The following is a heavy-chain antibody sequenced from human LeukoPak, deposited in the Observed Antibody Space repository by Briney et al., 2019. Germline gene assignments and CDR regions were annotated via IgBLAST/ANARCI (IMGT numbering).Heavy chain of an antibody. J-gene: IGHJ5*02. CDR1: GFNFIKYW. V-gene: IGHV3-7*01. D-gene: IGHD6-13*01. Sequence: GGSLRLSCAPSGFNFIKYWMTWVRQVPGKGLEWVANIKDDGSQKYYVDSVKGRFTISRDNGKKSLYLQMNSLRGEDTAVYYCARDTSRGFVPWGQGTLVTVSS. CDR3: ARDTSRGFVP. CDR2: IKDDGSQK.